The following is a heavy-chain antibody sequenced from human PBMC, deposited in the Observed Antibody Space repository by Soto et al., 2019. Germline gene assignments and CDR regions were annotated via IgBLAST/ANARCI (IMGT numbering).Heavy chain of an antibody. Sequence: GGSLRLSCAASGFTFSSYGMHWVRQAPGKGLEWVAVISYDGSTYYADSVKGRFTISRDNSKNTLYLQMNSLRAEDTAVYYCAKAQGAVAGTRHKYYYYYYGMDVWGQGTTVTVSS. V-gene: IGHV3-30*18. CDR2: ISYDGST. J-gene: IGHJ6*02. D-gene: IGHD6-19*01. CDR3: AKAQGAVAGTRHKYYYYYYGMDV. CDR1: GFTFSSYG.